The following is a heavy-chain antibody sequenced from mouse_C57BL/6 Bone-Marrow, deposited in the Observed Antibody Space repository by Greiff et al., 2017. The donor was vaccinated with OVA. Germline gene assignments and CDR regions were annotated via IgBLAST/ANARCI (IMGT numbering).Heavy chain of an antibody. D-gene: IGHD4-1*02. J-gene: IGHJ2*01. CDR1: GFTFSNYW. CDR3: TAQLVYFDY. V-gene: IGHV6-3*01. Sequence: EVNLVESGGGLVQPGGSMKLSCVASGFTFSNYWMNWVRQSPEKGLEWVAQIRLKSDNYATHYAESVKGRFTISRDDSKSIVYLQMNNLRAEDTGIDYCTAQLVYFDYWGQGTTLTVSS. CDR2: IRLKSDNYAT.